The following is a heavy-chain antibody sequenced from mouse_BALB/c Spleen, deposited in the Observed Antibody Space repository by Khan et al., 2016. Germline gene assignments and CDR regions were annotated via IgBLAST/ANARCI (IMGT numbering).Heavy chain of an antibody. V-gene: IGHV9-3*02. CDR3: ARYGKGSWFAD. D-gene: IGHD1-1*02. CDR1: GYTFTNYG. CDR2: INTNTGEP. J-gene: IGHJ3*01. Sequence: QIQLVQSGPELKKPGETVKISCKASGYTFTNYGMPWVKQAPGKGLKWMGWINTNTGEPTYTEEFKGRFAFSLETSASTAYLQINNLKKEETAIYFCARYGKGSWFADWGKGTLVTVSA.